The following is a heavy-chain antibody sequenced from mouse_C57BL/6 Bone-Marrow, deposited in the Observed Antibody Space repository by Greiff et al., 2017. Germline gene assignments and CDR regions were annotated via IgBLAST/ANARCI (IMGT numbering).Heavy chain of an antibody. D-gene: IGHD1-1*01. CDR3: ARMWYYGSSRYYFDY. V-gene: IGHV8-8*01. J-gene: IGHJ2*01. Sequence: QVTLKESGPGILQPSQTLSLTCSFSGFSLSTFGMGVGWIRQPSGKGLEWLAHIWWDDDKYYNPALKSRLTISKDTSKNQVFLKIANVDTADTATYYCARMWYYGSSRYYFDYWGQGTTLTVSS. CDR2: IWWDDDK. CDR1: GFSLSTFGMG.